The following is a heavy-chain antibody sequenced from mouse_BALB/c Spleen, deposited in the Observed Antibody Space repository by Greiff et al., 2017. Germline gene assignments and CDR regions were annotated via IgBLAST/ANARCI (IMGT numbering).Heavy chain of an antibody. Sequence: EVQGVESGGGLVKPGGSLKLSCAASGFTFSSYAMSWVRQTPEKRLEWVASISSGGSTYYPDSVKGRFTISRDNARNILYLQMSSLRSEDTAMYYCAREAYYGNYAFAYWGQGTLVTVSA. V-gene: IGHV5-6-5*01. D-gene: IGHD2-10*01. J-gene: IGHJ3*01. CDR2: ISSGGST. CDR3: AREAYYGNYAFAY. CDR1: GFTFSSYA.